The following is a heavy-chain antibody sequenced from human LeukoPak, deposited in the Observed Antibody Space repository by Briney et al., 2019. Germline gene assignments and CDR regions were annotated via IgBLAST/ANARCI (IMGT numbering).Heavy chain of an antibody. CDR2: ITSTSIYK. Sequence: GGSLRLSCAASGFTFSRYNMNWVRQAPGKGLEWVSYITSTSIYKYYADSVKGRFTISRDNAKNSLYLQMNSLRAEDTAVYYCAREIMDGIRNYYYYYYMDVWGKGTTVTVSS. CDR3: AREIMDGIRNYYYYYYMDV. V-gene: IGHV3-21*01. CDR1: GFTFSRYN. D-gene: IGHD1-14*01. J-gene: IGHJ6*03.